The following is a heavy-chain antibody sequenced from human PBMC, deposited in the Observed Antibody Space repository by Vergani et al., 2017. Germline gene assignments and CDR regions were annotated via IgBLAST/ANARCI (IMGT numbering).Heavy chain of an antibody. V-gene: IGHV3-11*04. J-gene: IGHJ6*02. D-gene: IGHD5-18*01. CDR3: ARDQGTRIQLWLDYYYYGMDV. Sequence: QVQLVESGGGLVKPGGSLRLSCAASGFTFSDYYMSWIRQAPGKGLEWVSYISSSGSNIYYADSVKGRFTISRDNAKNSLYLQMNSLRAEDTAVYYCARDQGTRIQLWLDYYYYGMDVWGQGTTVTVSS. CDR2: ISSSGSNI. CDR1: GFTFSDYY.